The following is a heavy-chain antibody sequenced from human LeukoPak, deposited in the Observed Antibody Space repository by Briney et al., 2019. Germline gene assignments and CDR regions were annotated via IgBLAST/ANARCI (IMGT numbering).Heavy chain of an antibody. CDR1: GYTFSGYG. Sequence: WASVKVSCKASGYTFSGYGVTWVRQAPGQGLEWVGWITVYNNVTKSAQKFQDRVTMTTDTSTTTAYMELRSLRSDDTAVYYCARRRYDCYDYWGQGTLVTVSS. D-gene: IGHD3-16*01. J-gene: IGHJ4*02. CDR2: ITVYNNVT. V-gene: IGHV1-18*01. CDR3: ARRRYDCYDY.